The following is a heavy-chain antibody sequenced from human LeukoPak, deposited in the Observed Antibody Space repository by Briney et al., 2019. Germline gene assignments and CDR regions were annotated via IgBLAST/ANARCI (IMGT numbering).Heavy chain of an antibody. Sequence: SETLSLTCTVSGGSISSYYWSWIRQHPGKGLEWIGYIYYSGSTYYNPSLKSRVTISVDTSKNQFSLKLSSVTAADTAVYYCARGRGSGSERSRADYWGQGTLVTVSS. D-gene: IGHD3-10*01. V-gene: IGHV4-59*06. J-gene: IGHJ4*02. CDR3: ARGRGSGSERSRADY. CDR1: GGSISSYY. CDR2: IYYSGST.